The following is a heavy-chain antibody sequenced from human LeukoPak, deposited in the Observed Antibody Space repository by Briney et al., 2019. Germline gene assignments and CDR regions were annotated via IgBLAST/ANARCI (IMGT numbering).Heavy chain of an antibody. CDR1: GFTFSSDA. CDR3: AKTKPYCTTWYGGID. CDR2: IRESGGST. V-gene: IGHV3-23*01. J-gene: IGHJ4*02. D-gene: IGHD4-23*01. Sequence: PGGSLRLSCVASGFTFSSDAMSWVRQAPGKGLEWVSAIRESGGSTHYADSVKGRFTISRDNSKNPLYLQMNSLRAEDTAVYYCAKTKPYCTTWYGGIDWGQGALVTVSS.